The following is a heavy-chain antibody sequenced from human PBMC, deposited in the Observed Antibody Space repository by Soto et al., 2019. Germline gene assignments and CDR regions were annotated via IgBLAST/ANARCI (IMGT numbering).Heavy chain of an antibody. CDR2: INYSGST. Sequence: QLQLQESGPRLVKPSETLSLTCTVSDGSISSRSSYWGWIRQPPGKGLEWVGSINYSGSTYYNPSLKSRLPVSVDTSKNPFSLNLRSVTAADTAVYFCAKTGFWSGYRVADYWGQGTLVTVAS. J-gene: IGHJ4*02. CDR1: DGSISSRSSY. D-gene: IGHD3-3*01. CDR3: AKTGFWSGYRVADY. V-gene: IGHV4-39*01.